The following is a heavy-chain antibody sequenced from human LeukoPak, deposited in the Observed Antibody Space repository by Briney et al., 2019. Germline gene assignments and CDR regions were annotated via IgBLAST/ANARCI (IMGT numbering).Heavy chain of an antibody. CDR1: GYTFTSYD. D-gene: IGHD3-3*01. CDR3: ASRTYYDFWSGRNDAFDI. CDR2: MNPNSGNT. Sequence: ASVMVSCKASGYTFTSYDINWVRQATGQGLEWMGWMNPNSGNTGYAQKFQGRVTMTRNTSISTAYMELSSLRSEDTAVYYCASRTYYDFWSGRNDAFDIWGQGTMVTVSS. J-gene: IGHJ3*02. V-gene: IGHV1-8*01.